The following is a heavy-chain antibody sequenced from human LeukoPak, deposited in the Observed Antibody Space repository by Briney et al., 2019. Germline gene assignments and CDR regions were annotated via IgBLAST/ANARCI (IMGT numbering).Heavy chain of an antibody. CDR3: AGDTNLVKGLVLKGFDY. D-gene: IGHD6-19*01. J-gene: IGHJ4*02. CDR2: IKQDGSEK. V-gene: IGHV3-7*01. CDR1: GFSFSSYW. Sequence: GGSLRLSCTASGFSFSSYWMSWVRQAPGKGLEWVANIKQDGSEKYYVDSVKGRFTISRDNAKTALYLQMNSLRAEDTAVYYCAGDTNLVKGLVLKGFDYWGQGTLVTVSS.